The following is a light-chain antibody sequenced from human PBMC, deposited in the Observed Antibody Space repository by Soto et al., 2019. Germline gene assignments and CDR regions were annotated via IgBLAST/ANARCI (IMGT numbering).Light chain of an antibody. CDR2: GAS. CDR3: QQYNNWPIT. CDR1: QSIRSN. J-gene: IGKJ5*01. V-gene: IGKV3-15*01. Sequence: EIVLTQSPDTLSLSPGEGATLSCRVSQSIRSNLAWYQQRPGQAPRLLMYGASTRALDTPARFAGSGSGTEFTLTISSLQSEDFAVYFCQQYNNWPITFGQGTRLEIK.